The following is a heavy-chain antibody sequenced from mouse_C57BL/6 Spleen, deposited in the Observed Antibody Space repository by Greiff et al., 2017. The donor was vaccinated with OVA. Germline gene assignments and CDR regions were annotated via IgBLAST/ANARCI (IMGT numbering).Heavy chain of an antibody. D-gene: IGHD2-5*01. V-gene: IGHV1-42*01. CDR1: GYSFTGYY. J-gene: IGHJ2*01. CDR2: INPSTGGT. CDR3: ARTYYSKNYFDY. Sequence: VQLQQSGPELVKPGASVKISCKASGYSFTGYYMNWVKQSPEKSLEWIGEINPSTGGTTYNQKFKAKATLTVDKSSSTAYMQLKSLTSEDSAVYYCARTYYSKNYFDYWGQGTTLTVSS.